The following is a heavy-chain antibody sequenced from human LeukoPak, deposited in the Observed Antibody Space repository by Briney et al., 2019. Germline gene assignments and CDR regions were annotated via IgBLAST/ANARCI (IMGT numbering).Heavy chain of an antibody. V-gene: IGHV1-3*01. CDR1: GYTFTSYA. CDR3: ARDSMPTRGVSRGFDP. J-gene: IGHJ5*02. CDR2: INAGNGNT. D-gene: IGHD3-10*01. Sequence: ASVKVSCKASGYTFTSYAMHWVRQAPGQRLEWMGWINAGNGNTKYSREFQGRVTITRDTSASTAYMELSSLRSDDTAVYYCARDSMPTRGVSRGFDPWGQGTLVTVSS.